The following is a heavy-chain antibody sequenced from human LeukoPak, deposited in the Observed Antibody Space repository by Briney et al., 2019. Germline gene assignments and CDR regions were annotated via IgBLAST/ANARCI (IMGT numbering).Heavy chain of an antibody. CDR3: AGSLGYCTSNVCYLKY. CDR2: ISGYNGNT. CDR1: GYTFSIYG. Sequence: ASVKVSCKASGYTFSIYGISWVRQAPGQGLEWMGWISGYNGNTNYAQKFQDRVTMTTDTYTNTAYMELRSLRSDDTAVYYCAGSLGYCTSNVCYLKYWGQGTLVTVSS. D-gene: IGHD2-8*01. V-gene: IGHV1-18*01. J-gene: IGHJ4*02.